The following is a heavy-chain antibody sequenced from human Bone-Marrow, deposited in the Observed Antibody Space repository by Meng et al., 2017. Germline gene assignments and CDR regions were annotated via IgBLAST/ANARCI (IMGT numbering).Heavy chain of an antibody. CDR3: ARDVKSGWHSLGFDY. J-gene: IGHJ4*02. D-gene: IGHD6-19*01. Sequence: GESLKISCAASGFTFSSYEMNWVRQAPGKGLEWVSYISGSGSTIYNADSVKGRFTISRDNAKNSLYLQMNSLRAEDTGVYYCARDVKSGWHSLGFDYWGQGTLVTVSS. CDR1: GFTFSSYE. V-gene: IGHV3-48*03. CDR2: ISGSGSTI.